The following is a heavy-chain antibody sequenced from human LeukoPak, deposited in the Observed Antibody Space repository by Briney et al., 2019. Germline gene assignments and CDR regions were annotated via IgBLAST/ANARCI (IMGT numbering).Heavy chain of an antibody. CDR1: EYPFIDYY. V-gene: IGHV1-2*06. J-gene: IGHJ6*02. CDR2: INPKTAGT. D-gene: IGHD3-3*01. CDR3: ARGGENYDFWSGSYGMDV. Sequence: ASVKVSCKAFEYPFIDYYIHWVRQAPGQGLEWMGRINPKTAGTNYAQRFQGRVTMTRDTSISTAHMELSTVISDDTAVYYCARGGENYDFWSGSYGMDVWGQGTTVTVSS.